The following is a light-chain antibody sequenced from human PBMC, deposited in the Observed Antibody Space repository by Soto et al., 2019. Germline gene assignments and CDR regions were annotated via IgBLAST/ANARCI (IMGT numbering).Light chain of an antibody. Sequence: QSVLAQPPSASGTPGQRVTISCSGSNSNIGRNDVTWYQQVPGTAPQCLIYSNDQRPSGVPDRISGSRSGTSASLAISGLQSWDEAEYYCAAWDDTLRARVFGGGTKVTVL. CDR1: NSNIGRND. CDR3: AAWDDTLRARV. J-gene: IGLJ2*01. V-gene: IGLV1-44*01. CDR2: SND.